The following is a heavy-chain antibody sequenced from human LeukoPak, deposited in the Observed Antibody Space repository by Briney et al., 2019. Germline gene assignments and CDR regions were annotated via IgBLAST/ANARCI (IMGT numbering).Heavy chain of an antibody. V-gene: IGHV4-61*02. D-gene: IGHD3-10*01. CDR2: IYTSGST. CDR1: GGSISSGSYY. Sequence: SETLSLTCTVSGGSISSGSYYWSWIRQPAGKGLEWIGRIYTSGSTNYNPSLKSRVTISVDTSKNQFSLKLSSVTAADTAVYYCARDTSRRTTMVRGFDPWGQGTLVTVSS. J-gene: IGHJ5*02. CDR3: ARDTSRRTTMVRGFDP.